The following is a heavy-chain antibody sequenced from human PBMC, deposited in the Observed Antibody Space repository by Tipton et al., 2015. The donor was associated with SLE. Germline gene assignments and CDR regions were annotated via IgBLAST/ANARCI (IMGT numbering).Heavy chain of an antibody. Sequence: TLSLTCIVSGASINDYYWSWIRQPPGKGLEWIGHILYSGRTHYNPSLRSRVTISDDTFKNQFSLKLTSMTPADTAIYYCARDEWELGDYYYLDVWGKGTTVTVSS. CDR2: ILYSGRT. D-gene: IGHD1-26*01. CDR3: ARDEWELGDYYYLDV. CDR1: GASINDYY. J-gene: IGHJ6*03. V-gene: IGHV4-59*01.